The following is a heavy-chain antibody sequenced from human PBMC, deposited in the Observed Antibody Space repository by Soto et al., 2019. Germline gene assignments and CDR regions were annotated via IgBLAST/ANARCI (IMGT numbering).Heavy chain of an antibody. Sequence: EVQLVESGGGLVKPGGSLRLSCAASGFTFSSYTMNWVRQAPGKGLEWVSSISSTSSYIYYADSVQGRFTISRDNAKNSLYLQMNSLRAEETAVYYCARDWGHTLDYWGQGTLVIVSS. CDR2: ISSTSSYI. CDR1: GFTFSSYT. D-gene: IGHD3-16*01. J-gene: IGHJ4*02. CDR3: ARDWGHTLDY. V-gene: IGHV3-21*01.